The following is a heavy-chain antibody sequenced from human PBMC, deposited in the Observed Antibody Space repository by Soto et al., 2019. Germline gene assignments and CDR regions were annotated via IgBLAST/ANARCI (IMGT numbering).Heavy chain of an antibody. D-gene: IGHD2-15*01. V-gene: IGHV4-59*01. CDR1: GGSISSYY. J-gene: IGHJ6*02. CDR3: ARVSATVAAEYYYYGMDV. CDR2: IYYSGST. Sequence: SETLSLTCTVSGGSISSYYWSWIRQPPGKGLEWIGYIYYSGSTNYNPSLKSRVTISVDTSKNQFSLKLSSVTAADTAVYYCARVSATVAAEYYYYGMDVWGQGTTVTVSS.